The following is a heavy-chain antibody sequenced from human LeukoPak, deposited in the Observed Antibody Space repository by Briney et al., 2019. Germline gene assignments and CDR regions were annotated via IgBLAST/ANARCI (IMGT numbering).Heavy chain of an antibody. Sequence: ASVKVSCKASGYTFTTYYMHWVRQAPGQGLEWMGIINPSGGSTTYAQKFQGRVTMTRDMSTSTVYMELSSLRSEDTAVYHCARDYIVVVSAAMDYYYYYMDVWGTGTTVTVSS. J-gene: IGHJ6*03. D-gene: IGHD2-2*01. CDR3: ARDYIVVVSAAMDYYYYYMDV. CDR2: INPSGGST. V-gene: IGHV1-46*01. CDR1: GYTFTTYY.